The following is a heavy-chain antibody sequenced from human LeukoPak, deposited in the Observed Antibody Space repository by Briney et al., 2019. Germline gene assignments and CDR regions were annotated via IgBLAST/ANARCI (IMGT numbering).Heavy chain of an antibody. D-gene: IGHD6-13*01. Sequence: AGSLRLSCAASGFTFSSYSMNWVRQAPGKGLEWVSSISSSSSYIYYADSVKGRITISTDNAQNSLYLQMNSLRGEDPAVYYCARARRAAAAGLFDCWGEGPLVTVSS. J-gene: IGHJ4*02. CDR1: GFTFSSYS. CDR2: ISSSSSYI. V-gene: IGHV3-21*01. CDR3: ARARRAAAAGLFDC.